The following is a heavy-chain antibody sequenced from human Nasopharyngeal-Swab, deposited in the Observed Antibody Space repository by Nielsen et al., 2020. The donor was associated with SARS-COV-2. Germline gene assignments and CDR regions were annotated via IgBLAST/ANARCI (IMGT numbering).Heavy chain of an antibody. D-gene: IGHD2-2*01. Sequence: GGSLRLSCVASGFTFSSYAMSWVRQAPGKGLNWVSAISGAGSSTYYADSVKGRFTISRDNAKNSLYLQMNSLRVEDTAVYYCARVHCSRSSCSAPDYYYYYMDVWGKGTTVTVSS. V-gene: IGHV3-23*01. J-gene: IGHJ6*03. CDR2: ISGAGSST. CDR1: GFTFSSYA. CDR3: ARVHCSRSSCSAPDYYYYYMDV.